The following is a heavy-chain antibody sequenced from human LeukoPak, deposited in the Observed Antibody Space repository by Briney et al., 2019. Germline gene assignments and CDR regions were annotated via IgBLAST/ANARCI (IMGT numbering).Heavy chain of an antibody. V-gene: IGHV4-59*05. CDR1: GGSISSYY. D-gene: IGHD3-9*01. Sequence: SETLSLTCTVSGGSISSYYWSWIRQPPGKGLEWIGSIYYSGSTYYNPSLKSRVTISVDTSKNQFSLKLSSVTAADTAVYYCARLNYDILTGYSINWFDPWGQGTLVTVSS. CDR3: ARLNYDILTGYSINWFDP. CDR2: IYYSGST. J-gene: IGHJ5*02.